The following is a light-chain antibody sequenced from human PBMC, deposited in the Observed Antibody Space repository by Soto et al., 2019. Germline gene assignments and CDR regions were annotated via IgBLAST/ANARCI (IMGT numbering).Light chain of an antibody. J-gene: IGKJ1*01. CDR1: QTVGRN. CDR2: GAS. Sequence: IVMTQSPATLSVSPGERVTLSCRTSQTVGRNLAWYQQKPGQAPRLLIYGASSRATGIPDRFSGSGSGTAFTLTIRRLEPEDYAVDYCKQYGSSPRSTFCPGTKVEIK. CDR3: KQYGSSPRST. V-gene: IGKV3-20*01.